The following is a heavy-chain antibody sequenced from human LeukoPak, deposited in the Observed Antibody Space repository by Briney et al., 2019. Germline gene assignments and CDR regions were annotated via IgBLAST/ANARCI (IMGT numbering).Heavy chain of an antibody. Sequence: GESLKISCKGSGYNFNTYWVAWVRQLPGKGLEWVANIKQDGSEKHYVDSVKGRFTISRDNAKNSLYLQMNSLRAEDTAVYYCARGRDYGDSGDYWGQGTLVTVSP. CDR1: GYNFNTYW. CDR2: IKQDGSEK. J-gene: IGHJ4*02. CDR3: ARGRDYGDSGDY. D-gene: IGHD4-17*01. V-gene: IGHV3-7*03.